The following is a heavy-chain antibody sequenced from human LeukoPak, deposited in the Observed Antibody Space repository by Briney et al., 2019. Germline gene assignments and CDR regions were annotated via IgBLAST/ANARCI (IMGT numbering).Heavy chain of an antibody. D-gene: IGHD3-16*01. Sequence: GGSLRLSCAASGFRFSDFTMTWVRQAPGKGPEWVSAIGGRGGSTYYADSLGGRFTISRDNSKDMVYLQMNSLKVEDTATYYCGKEGGAWGQGTKITVSS. CDR2: IGGRGGST. CDR1: GFRFSDFT. V-gene: IGHV3-23*01. J-gene: IGHJ5*02. CDR3: GKEGGA.